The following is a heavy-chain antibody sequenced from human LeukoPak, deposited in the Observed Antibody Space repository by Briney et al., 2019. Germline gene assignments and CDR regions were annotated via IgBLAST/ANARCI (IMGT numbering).Heavy chain of an antibody. J-gene: IGHJ1*01. Sequence: PSETLSLTCAVYGGSFSGYYWSWIRQPPGKGLEWIGEINHSGSTNYNPSLKSRVTISVDTSKNQFSLKLSSVTAADTAVYYCARGRRCSSTSCYSSFQHWGQGTLVTVSS. CDR3: ARGRRCSSTSCYSSFQH. CDR2: INHSGST. D-gene: IGHD2-2*01. CDR1: GGSFSGYY. V-gene: IGHV4-34*01.